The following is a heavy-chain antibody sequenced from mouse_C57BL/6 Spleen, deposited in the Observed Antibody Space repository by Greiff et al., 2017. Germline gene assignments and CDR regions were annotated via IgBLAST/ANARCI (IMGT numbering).Heavy chain of an antibody. Sequence: VKLQESGPELVKPGASVKISCKASGYAFSSSWMNWVKQRPGKGLEWIGRIYPGDGDTNYNGKFKGKATLTADKSSSTAYMQLSSLTSEDSAVYSCARVGNYAMDYWGQGTSVTVSA. CDR2: IYPGDGDT. J-gene: IGHJ4*01. CDR1: GYAFSSSW. CDR3: ARVGNYAMDY. V-gene: IGHV1-82*01.